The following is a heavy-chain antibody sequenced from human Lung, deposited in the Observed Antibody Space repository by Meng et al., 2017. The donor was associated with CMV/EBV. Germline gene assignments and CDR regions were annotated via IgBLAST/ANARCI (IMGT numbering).Heavy chain of an antibody. D-gene: IGHD2-2*02. CDR2: IYYSGST. J-gene: IGHJ2*01. CDR1: GGYS. Sequence: GGYSWSWIRQHPGKGLEWIGYIYYSGSTYYNPSLKSRVTISVDTSKNQFSLKLSSVTAADTAVYYCARDQGCSSTSCYIRGVRYFDLWGRGTLVTVSS. CDR3: ARDQGCSSTSCYIRGVRYFDL. V-gene: IGHV4-31*02.